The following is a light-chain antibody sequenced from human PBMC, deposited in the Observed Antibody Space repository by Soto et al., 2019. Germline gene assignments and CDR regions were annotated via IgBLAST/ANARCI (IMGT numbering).Light chain of an antibody. CDR3: QQSYSTPPET. CDR1: QSISSY. Sequence: DIQMTQSPSSLSASVGDRVTISCRASQSISSYLNWYQQKPGKAPKLLIYAASSLQSGVPSRFSGSGSGTDFALTISNLQPEDFATYYCQQSYSTPPETFGQGTKVDI. CDR2: AAS. V-gene: IGKV1-39*01. J-gene: IGKJ1*01.